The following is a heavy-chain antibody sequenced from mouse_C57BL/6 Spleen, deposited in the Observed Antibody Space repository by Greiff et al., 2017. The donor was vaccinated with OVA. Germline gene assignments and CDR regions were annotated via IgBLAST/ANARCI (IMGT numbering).Heavy chain of an antibody. D-gene: IGHD1-1*01. V-gene: IGHV1-82*01. CDR2: IYPGDGDT. Sequence: QVQLQQSGPELVKPGASVKISCKASGYAFSSSWMNWVKQRPGKGLEWIGRIYPGDGDTNYNGKFKGKATLTADKSSSTAYMQLSSLTSEDSAVYFCALYYYGTYWYFDVWGTGTTVTVSS. J-gene: IGHJ1*03. CDR1: GYAFSSSW. CDR3: ALYYYGTYWYFDV.